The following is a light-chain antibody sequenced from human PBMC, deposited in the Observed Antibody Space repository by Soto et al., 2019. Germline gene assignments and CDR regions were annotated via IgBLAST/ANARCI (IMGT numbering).Light chain of an antibody. CDR3: QPYNNWPLT. CDR1: QSVSSY. J-gene: IGKJ4*01. Sequence: EIVLTQSPATLSLSPGKRATLSCRASQSVSSYIAWYQQKPGQAPRLLIYDASNRAAGIPIRFSGSGSGTDFTLTINSLQSEDFAVYYCQPYNNWPLTFGGGTKVDIK. CDR2: DAS. V-gene: IGKV3-11*01.